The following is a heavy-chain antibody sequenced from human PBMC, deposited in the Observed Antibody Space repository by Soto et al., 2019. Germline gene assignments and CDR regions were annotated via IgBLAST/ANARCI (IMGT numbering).Heavy chain of an antibody. CDR1: GYTFTGYY. V-gene: IGHV1-2*04. D-gene: IGHD6-13*01. J-gene: IGHJ5*02. CDR2: INPNSGGT. CDR3: ARNQIAVDGTGLSDWFDP. Sequence: GSSVKVSCKASGYTFTGYYMHWVRQATGQGLEWMGWINPNSGGTNYAQKFQGWVTMTRDTSISTAYMELSRLRSDDTAVYYCARNQIAVDGTGLSDWFDPWGQGTLVTVS.